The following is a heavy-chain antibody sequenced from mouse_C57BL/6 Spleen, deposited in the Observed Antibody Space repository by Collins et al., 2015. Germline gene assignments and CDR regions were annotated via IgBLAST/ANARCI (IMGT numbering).Heavy chain of an antibody. Sequence: EVQLQQSGPGLVKPGASVKMSCKASGYTFTDYNMHWVKQSHGKSLEWIGYINPNNGGTSYNQKFKGKATLTVNKSSSTAYMELRSLTSEDSAVYYCARGGLTTVVVPGAMDSWGQGTSVTVSP. D-gene: IGHD1-1*01. V-gene: IGHV1-22*01. J-gene: IGHJ4*01. CDR1: GYTFTDYN. CDR3: ARGGLTTVVVPGAMDS. CDR2: INPNNGGT.